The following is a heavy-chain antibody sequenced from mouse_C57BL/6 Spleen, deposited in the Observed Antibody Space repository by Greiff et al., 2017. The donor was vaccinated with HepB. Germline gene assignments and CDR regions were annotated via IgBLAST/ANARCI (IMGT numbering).Heavy chain of an antibody. CDR1: GYTFTSYW. V-gene: IGHV1-55*01. Sequence: VQLQQSGAELVKPGASVKMSCKASGYTFTSYWITWVKQRPGQGLEWIGDIYPGSGSTNYNEKFKSKATLTVDTSSSTAYMQLSSLTSEDSAVYYCARGNYDDDGGVAYWGQGTLVTVSA. CDR2: IYPGSGST. J-gene: IGHJ3*01. D-gene: IGHD2-4*01. CDR3: ARGNYDDDGGVAY.